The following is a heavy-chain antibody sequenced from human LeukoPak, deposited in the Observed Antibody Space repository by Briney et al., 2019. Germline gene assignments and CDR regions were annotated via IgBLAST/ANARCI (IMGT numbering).Heavy chain of an antibody. CDR1: GFIFSSYE. V-gene: IGHV3-48*03. D-gene: IGHD4-23*01. Sequence: GGSLRLSCAASGFIFSSYEMNWVRQAPGKGLEWVSYISTRGGTVYYADSVKGRFTISRDNAKNSLYLQMNSLRAEDTAVYYCARDSYYGGTQDYWGQGTLVTVSS. CDR2: ISTRGGTV. CDR3: ARDSYYGGTQDY. J-gene: IGHJ4*02.